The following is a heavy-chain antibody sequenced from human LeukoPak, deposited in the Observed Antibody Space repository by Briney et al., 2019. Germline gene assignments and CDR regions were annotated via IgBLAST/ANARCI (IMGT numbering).Heavy chain of an antibody. D-gene: IGHD4-11*01. CDR2: IYYSGST. Sequence: SETLSLTCTVSGGSISSYYWSWIRQPPGKGLEWIGYIYYSGSTNYNPSLKSRVTISVDTSKNQFSPKLSSVTAADTAVYYCARVRDYSFDYWGQGTLVTVSS. J-gene: IGHJ4*02. CDR1: GGSISSYY. V-gene: IGHV4-59*01. CDR3: ARVRDYSFDY.